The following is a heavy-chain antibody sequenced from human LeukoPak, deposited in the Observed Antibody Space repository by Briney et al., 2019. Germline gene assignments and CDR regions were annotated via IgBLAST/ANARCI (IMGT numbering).Heavy chain of an antibody. CDR3: ARASPPYLDFDY. Sequence: GASVKVSCKVSGYTFTSYDINWVRQATGQGLEWMGWMNPNSGNTGYAQKFQGRVTITRNTSISTAYMELSSLRSEDTAVYYCARASPPYLDFDYWGQGTLVTVSS. CDR1: GYTFTSYD. J-gene: IGHJ4*02. D-gene: IGHD2-8*01. CDR2: MNPNSGNT. V-gene: IGHV1-8*03.